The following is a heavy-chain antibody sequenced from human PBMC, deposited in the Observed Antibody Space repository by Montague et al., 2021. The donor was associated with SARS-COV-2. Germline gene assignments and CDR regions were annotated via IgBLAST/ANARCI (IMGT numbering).Heavy chain of an antibody. CDR3: ARDEGYFDWSHYYYYGMDV. J-gene: IGHJ6*02. D-gene: IGHD3-9*01. CDR1: GGSISSYY. V-gene: IGHV4-4*07. CDR2: IYTSGST. Sequence: ETLSLTCTVSGGSISSYYWGWIRQPAGKGLEWIGRIYTSGSTNYNPSLKSRVTMSVDTSKNQFYLKLSSVTAADTAVYYCARDEGYFDWSHYYYYGMDVWGQGTTVTVSS.